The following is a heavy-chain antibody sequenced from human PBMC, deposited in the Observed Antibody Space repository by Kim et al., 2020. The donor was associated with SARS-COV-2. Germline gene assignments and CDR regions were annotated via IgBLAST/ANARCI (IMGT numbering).Heavy chain of an antibody. CDR2: TYYRSKWYN. Sequence: SQTLSLTCAISGDSVSSNSAAWNWIRQSPSRGLEWLGRTYYRSKWYNDYAVSVKSRITINPDTSKNHFSLQLNSVTPEDTAVYYCARDRWDGVVVGITRYYYGMDVWGQGTTVTVSS. CDR1: GDSVSSNSAA. D-gene: IGHD2-15*01. V-gene: IGHV6-1*01. CDR3: ARDRWDGVVVGITRYYYGMDV. J-gene: IGHJ6*02.